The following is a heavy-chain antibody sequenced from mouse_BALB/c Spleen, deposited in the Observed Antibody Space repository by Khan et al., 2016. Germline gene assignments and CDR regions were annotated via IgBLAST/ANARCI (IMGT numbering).Heavy chain of an antibody. J-gene: IGHJ4*01. CDR3: ARDCITTVVDYCYAVDY. D-gene: IGHD1-1*01. V-gene: IGHV2-9*02. CDR1: GFSLTSYG. Sequence: QVQLKESGPGLVAPSQSLSITCTVSGFSLTSYGVHWVRQPPGKGLEWLGVIWAGGSTNYNSALMSRLSISKDNSKSQVFLKMNSLQTDDTAMYYCARDCITTVVDYCYAVDYWGQGTSVTVSS. CDR2: IWAGGST.